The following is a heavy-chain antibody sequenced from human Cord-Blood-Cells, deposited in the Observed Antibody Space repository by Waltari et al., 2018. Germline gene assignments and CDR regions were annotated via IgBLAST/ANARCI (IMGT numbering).Heavy chain of an antibody. J-gene: IGHJ4*02. V-gene: IGHV4-34*01. CDR1: GGSFSGYY. Sequence: QVQLQQWGAGLLKPSETLSLTCAVYGGSFSGYYWSWIRQPPGKGPEGIGESNHSGSTNYNPSLTSRVTISVDTSKNQFSLKLSSVTAADTAVYYCAAAVCSGGSCYSYFDYWGQGTLVTVSS. D-gene: IGHD2-15*01. CDR2: SNHSGST. CDR3: AAAVCSGGSCYSYFDY.